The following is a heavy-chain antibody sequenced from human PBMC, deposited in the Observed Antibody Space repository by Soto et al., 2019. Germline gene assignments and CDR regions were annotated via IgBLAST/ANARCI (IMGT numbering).Heavy chain of an antibody. Sequence: QVQLVESGGGVVQPGRSLRLSCAASGFTFSSYAMHWVRQAPGKGLEWVAVISYDGSNKYYADSVKGRFTISRDNSKNTLYLQMNSLRAEDTAVYYCARRYYVSSGYYYIDIWGQGTMVTVSS. CDR2: ISYDGSNK. CDR3: ARRYYVSSGYYYIDI. CDR1: GFTFSSYA. J-gene: IGHJ3*02. D-gene: IGHD3-22*01. V-gene: IGHV3-30-3*01.